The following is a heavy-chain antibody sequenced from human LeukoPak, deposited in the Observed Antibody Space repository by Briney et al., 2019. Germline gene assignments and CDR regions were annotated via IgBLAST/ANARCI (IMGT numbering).Heavy chain of an antibody. V-gene: IGHV3-53*01. Sequence: GGSLRLSCAASGFTVSSDYMSWVRQAPGKGLEWVSVIYSGGSTYYADSVKGRFTISRDNSKNTLYLQMNSLRAEDTAVYYCAKDNKRIAARPEWHYWGQGTLVTVSS. CDR1: GFTVSSDY. CDR2: IYSGGST. D-gene: IGHD6-6*01. J-gene: IGHJ4*02. CDR3: AKDNKRIAARPEWHY.